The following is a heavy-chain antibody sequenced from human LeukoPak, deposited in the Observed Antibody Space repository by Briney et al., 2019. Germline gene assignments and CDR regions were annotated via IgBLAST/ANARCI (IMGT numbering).Heavy chain of an antibody. J-gene: IGHJ6*02. Sequence: GGSLRLSCAASGFTFSSYWMSWVRQAPGKGLEWVANIKQDGSEKYYVDSVKGRFTISRDNAKNSLYLQMNRLRAEDTAVYYCARERWDMIVENYYYGMDVWGQGTTVTVSS. D-gene: IGHD3-22*01. CDR2: IKQDGSEK. CDR1: GFTFSSYW. CDR3: ARERWDMIVENYYYGMDV. V-gene: IGHV3-7*01.